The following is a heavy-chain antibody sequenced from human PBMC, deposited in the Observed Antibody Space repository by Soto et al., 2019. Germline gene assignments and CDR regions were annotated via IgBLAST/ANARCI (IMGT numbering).Heavy chain of an antibody. CDR2: INPNSGGT. CDR3: AREPVAAALYYYYGMDV. D-gene: IGHD6-13*01. Sequence: GASVKVSCKASGYTFTGYYMHWVRQAPGQRLEWMGWINPNSGGTNYAQKFQGWVTMTRDTSISTAYMELSRLRSDDTAVYYCAREPVAAALYYYYGMDVWGQGTTVTVSS. CDR1: GYTFTGYY. J-gene: IGHJ6*02. V-gene: IGHV1-2*04.